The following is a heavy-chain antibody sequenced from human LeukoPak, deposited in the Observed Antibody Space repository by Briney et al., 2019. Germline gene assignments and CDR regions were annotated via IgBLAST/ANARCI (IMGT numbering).Heavy chain of an antibody. V-gene: IGHV4-38-2*02. CDR3: ARGKDTNALLFPY. Sequence: PSETLSLTCTVSGYSINSGYYWGWIRQPPGKGLEWIGSIYHSGSTYYNPSLKSRATISVDTSKNQFSLKLSSVTAADTAVYYCARGKDTNALLFPYWGQGTLVTVSS. J-gene: IGHJ4*02. D-gene: IGHD2-2*01. CDR2: IYHSGST. CDR1: GYSINSGYY.